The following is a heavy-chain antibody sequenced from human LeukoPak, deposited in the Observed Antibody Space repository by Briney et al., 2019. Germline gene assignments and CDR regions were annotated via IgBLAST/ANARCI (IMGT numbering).Heavy chain of an antibody. V-gene: IGHV4-61*01. J-gene: IGHJ4*02. Sequence: SETLSLTCTVSGGSISSSSYYWGWIRQPPGKGLEWIGYIYHSGSTNYNPSLKSRVTISVDTSKNEFSLKLTSVTAADTAVYYCAREANYYGSGSYFEGTFDYWGQGSLVTVSS. CDR3: AREANYYGSGSYFEGTFDY. CDR1: GGSISSSSYY. CDR2: IYHSGST. D-gene: IGHD3-10*01.